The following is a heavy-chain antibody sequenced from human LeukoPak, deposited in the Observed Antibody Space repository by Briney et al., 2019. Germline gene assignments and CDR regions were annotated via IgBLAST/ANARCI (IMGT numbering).Heavy chain of an antibody. CDR3: AKDGVEMALDY. Sequence: PGGFLRLSCAASGFTFSSYWMHWVRQAPGKGLVWVSRINSDGSSTSYADSVKGRFTISRDNAKNTLYLQMNSLRAEDTAVYYCAKDGVEMALDYWGQGTLVTVSS. CDR1: GFTFSSYW. V-gene: IGHV3-74*01. D-gene: IGHD5-24*01. CDR2: INSDGSST. J-gene: IGHJ4*02.